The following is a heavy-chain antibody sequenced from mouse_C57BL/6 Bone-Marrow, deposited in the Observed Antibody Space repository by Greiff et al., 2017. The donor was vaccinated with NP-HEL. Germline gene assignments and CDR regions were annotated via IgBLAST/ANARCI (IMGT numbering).Heavy chain of an antibody. CDR2: IDPEDGDT. V-gene: IGHV14-1*01. CDR1: GFNIQDYY. Sequence: EVQLQQSGAELVRPGASVKLSCTASGFNIQDYYMPWVKQRPEQGLEWIGRIDPEDGDTEYAPKFQGKATMTADTSSNTAYLQLSSLPSEDTAVYYCTTGGYINTVHWYFDVWGTGTTVTVSS. D-gene: IGHD1-1*01. J-gene: IGHJ1*03. CDR3: TTGGYINTVHWYFDV.